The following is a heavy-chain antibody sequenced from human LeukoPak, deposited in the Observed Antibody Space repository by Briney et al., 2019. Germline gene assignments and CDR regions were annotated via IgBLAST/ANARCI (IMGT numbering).Heavy chain of an antibody. D-gene: IGHD4-17*01. CDR2: TSVSGGST. J-gene: IGHJ6*04. CDR1: GFTFSSYA. V-gene: IGHV3-23*01. CDR3: AKKDGDYPRCYYYYYGMDV. Sequence: PGGSLRLSCAASGFTFSSYAMSWVRQAPGKGLERVLATSVSGGSTYYTDSVKGRFTISRDNSKNTLYLQMNSLRAEDTAVYYCAKKDGDYPRCYYYYYGMDVWGKGTTVTVSS.